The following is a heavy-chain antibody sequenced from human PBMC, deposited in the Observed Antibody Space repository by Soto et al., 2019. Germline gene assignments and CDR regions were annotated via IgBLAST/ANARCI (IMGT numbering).Heavy chain of an antibody. V-gene: IGHV1-18*01. CDR3: ARDVSYYDSSGYRYFDY. CDR2: ISAYNGNT. D-gene: IGHD3-22*01. Sequence: ASVKVSCKASGYTFTSYGISWVRQAPGQGLEWMGWISAYNGNTNYAQKLQGRVTMTTDTSTSTAYMELRSLRSEDTAVYYCARDVSYYDSSGYRYFDYWGQRTLVTVSS. CDR1: GYTFTSYG. J-gene: IGHJ4*02.